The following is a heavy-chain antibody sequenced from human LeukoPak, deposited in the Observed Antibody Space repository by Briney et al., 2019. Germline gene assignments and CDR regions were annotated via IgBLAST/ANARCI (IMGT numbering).Heavy chain of an antibody. J-gene: IGHJ4*02. CDR2: ISGSGGAT. Sequence: GGSLRLSCAASGFTFSNYAMSWVRQAPGKGLEWVSGISGSGGATYYADSVKGRFTISRDNSKNTLYLQMSGLRAEDTAVYYCAKLRFLEWLSQHYFDYWGQGTLVTVSS. V-gene: IGHV3-23*01. CDR1: GFTFSNYA. D-gene: IGHD3-3*01. CDR3: AKLRFLEWLSQHYFDY.